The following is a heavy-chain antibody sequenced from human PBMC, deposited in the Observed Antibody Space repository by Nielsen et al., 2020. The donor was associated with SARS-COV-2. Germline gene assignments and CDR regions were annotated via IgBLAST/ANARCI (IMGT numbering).Heavy chain of an antibody. J-gene: IGHJ6*02. Sequence: ASVKVSCKASGYTFTNYGISWVRQAPGQGLEWMGWISAYNGNRNYAQKLQGRVTMTTDTSTSTAYMELRSLRSDDTAVYYCARGVVVVPAAPKVSYYYYGMDVWGQGTTVTVSS. D-gene: IGHD2-2*01. CDR1: GYTFTNYG. CDR2: ISAYNGNR. V-gene: IGHV1-18*01. CDR3: ARGVVVVPAAPKVSYYYYGMDV.